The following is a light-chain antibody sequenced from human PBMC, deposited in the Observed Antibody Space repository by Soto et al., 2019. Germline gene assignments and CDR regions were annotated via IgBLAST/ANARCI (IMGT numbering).Light chain of an antibody. CDR2: EDT. Sequence: QSALTQSASVSGSPGQSITISCTGTGSVVGSYNLVSWYQQVPGKAPKLMVYEDTKRPSGVSNRFSGSKSGNSASLTISGLQAEDDADYYCCSYADSSRTLVFGGGTKLTVL. CDR3: CSYADSSRTLV. V-gene: IGLV2-23*01. J-gene: IGLJ2*01. CDR1: GSVVGSYNL.